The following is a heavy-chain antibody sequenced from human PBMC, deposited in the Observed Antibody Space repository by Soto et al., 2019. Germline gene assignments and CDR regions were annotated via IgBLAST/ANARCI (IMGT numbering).Heavy chain of an antibody. Sequence: ASVKVSCKASGYTFTSYGISWVRQPPGQGLEWMGWISAYNGNTNYAQKLQGRVTMTTDTSTSTAYMELRSLRSDDTAVYYCARGLLGIAARPYYYYYGMDVWGQGTTVTV. CDR3: ARGLLGIAARPYYYYYGMDV. CDR1: GYTFTSYG. V-gene: IGHV1-18*01. CDR2: ISAYNGNT. J-gene: IGHJ6*02. D-gene: IGHD6-6*01.